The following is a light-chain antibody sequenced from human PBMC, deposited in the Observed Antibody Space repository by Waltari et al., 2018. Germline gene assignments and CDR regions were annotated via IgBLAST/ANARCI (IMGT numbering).Light chain of an antibody. V-gene: IGLV2-14*01. J-gene: IGLJ3*02. CDR1: SSDFAVFNY. CDR3: SSYTSTWV. Sequence: QSALTQSASVSGSPGQSITISCTGTSSDFAVFNYVSWYQQHPGKAPQLMIYDFSKRPSGVSNRFSVSKSGNTASLTISGLQAEDEADYYCSSYTSTWVFGGGTKLTVL. CDR2: DFS.